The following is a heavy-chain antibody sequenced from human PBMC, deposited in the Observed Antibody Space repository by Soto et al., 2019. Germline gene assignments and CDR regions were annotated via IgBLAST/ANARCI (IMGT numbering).Heavy chain of an antibody. V-gene: IGHV1-18*01. D-gene: IGHD3-9*01. CDR1: GYTFTSYG. CDR3: ARVAGTYYAILTGYYHDY. J-gene: IGHJ4*02. Sequence: ASVKVSCKASGYTFTSYGISWVRQAPGQGLEWMGWISAYNGNTNYAQKLQGRVTMTTDTSTSTAYMELRSLRSDDTAVYYCARVAGTYYAILTGYYHDYWGQGTLVTVSS. CDR2: ISAYNGNT.